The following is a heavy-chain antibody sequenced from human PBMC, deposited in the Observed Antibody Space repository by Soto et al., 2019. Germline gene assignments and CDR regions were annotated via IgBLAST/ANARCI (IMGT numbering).Heavy chain of an antibody. CDR1: GFTFSSYG. J-gene: IGHJ3*02. D-gene: IGHD3-9*01. CDR2: IWYDGSNK. Sequence: GGSMRLSCAASGFTFSSYGMHWVRQAPGKGLEWVAVIWYDGSNKYYADSVKGRFTISRDNSKNTLYLQMNSLRAEDTAVYYCARESGGTYYDISGAGWGPSETAFDIWGQGTMVTVSS. CDR3: ARESGGTYYDISGAGWGPSETAFDI. V-gene: IGHV3-33*01.